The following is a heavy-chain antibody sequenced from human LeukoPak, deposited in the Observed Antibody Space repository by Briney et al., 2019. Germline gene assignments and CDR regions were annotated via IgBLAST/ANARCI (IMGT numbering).Heavy chain of an antibody. CDR1: GESFSGYY. CDR3: ARGSNTADDY. Sequence: ASETLSLTCAVYGESFSGYYWSWIRQPPGKGLEWIGEINHSGSTNYNPSLKSRVTISVDTSKNQFSLKLSSVTAADTAVYYCARGSNTADDYWGQGTLVTVSS. V-gene: IGHV4-34*01. D-gene: IGHD5-18*01. CDR2: INHSGST. J-gene: IGHJ4*02.